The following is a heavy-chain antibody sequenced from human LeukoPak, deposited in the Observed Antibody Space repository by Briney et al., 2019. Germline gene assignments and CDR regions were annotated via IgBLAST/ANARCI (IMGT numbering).Heavy chain of an antibody. CDR3: ATYFAGAETFDI. CDR1: GNSITTYW. D-gene: IGHD3-16*01. J-gene: IGHJ3*02. Sequence: GESLKISCKASGNSITTYWIGWVRPKPGKGLEWMGLIFPGDSDTKYSPSFEGHVTISADKSISTAYLQWSSLKASDTAMYYCATYFAGAETFDIWGQGTMVTVSS. CDR2: IFPGDSDT. V-gene: IGHV5-51*01.